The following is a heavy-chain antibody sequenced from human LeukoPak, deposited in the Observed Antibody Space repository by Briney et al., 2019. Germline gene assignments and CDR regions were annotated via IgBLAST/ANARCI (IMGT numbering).Heavy chain of an antibody. D-gene: IGHD3-16*01. CDR2: INHSGST. J-gene: IGHJ5*02. V-gene: IGHV4-34*01. CDR1: GGSFSGYY. Sequence: MPSETLSLTCAVYGGSFSGYYWSWIRQPPGKGLEWIGEINHSGSTNYNPSLKSRVTISVDTSKNQFSLKLSSVTAADTAVYYCASGVRKGDHSTRNWFDPWGQGTLVTVSS. CDR3: ASGVRKGDHSTRNWFDP.